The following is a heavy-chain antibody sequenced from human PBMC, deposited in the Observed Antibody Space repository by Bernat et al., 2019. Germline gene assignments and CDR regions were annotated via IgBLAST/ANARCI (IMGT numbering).Heavy chain of an antibody. CDR2: ISYDGSNK. D-gene: IGHD4-17*01. CDR1: GFTFSSYG. Sequence: QVQLVESGGGVVQPGRSLRLSCAASGFTFSSYGMHWVRQAPGKGLEWVAVISYDGSNKYYADSVQGLFTISRDNSRNTLCLRMNSLRAEDTAVYYCAKSYAGDYQHQYYGMDVWGQGTTVTVSS. J-gene: IGHJ6*02. CDR3: AKSYAGDYQHQYYGMDV. V-gene: IGHV3-30*18.